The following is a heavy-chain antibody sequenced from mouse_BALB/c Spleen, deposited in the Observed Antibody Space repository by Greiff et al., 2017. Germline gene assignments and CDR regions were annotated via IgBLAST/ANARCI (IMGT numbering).Heavy chain of an antibody. J-gene: IGHJ4*01. Sequence: DVHLVESGGGLVKPGGSLKLSCAASGFTFSSYTMSWVRQTPEKRLEWVATISSGGSYTYYPDSVKGRFTISRDNAKNTLYLQMSSLKSEDTAMYYCTREGGTTVVARYAMDYWGQGTSVTVSS. V-gene: IGHV5-6-4*01. D-gene: IGHD1-1*01. CDR1: GFTFSSYT. CDR3: TREGGTTVVARYAMDY. CDR2: ISSGGSYT.